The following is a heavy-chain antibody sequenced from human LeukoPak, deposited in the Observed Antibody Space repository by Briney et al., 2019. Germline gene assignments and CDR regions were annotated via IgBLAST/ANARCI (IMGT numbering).Heavy chain of an antibody. CDR2: INPNTGGT. V-gene: IGHV1-2*02. J-gene: IGHJ4*02. CDR3: ATGYYYDYSGYPDY. D-gene: IGHD3-22*01. Sequence: ASVKVSCKASGYTFTGYYMHWVRQAPGQGLEWMGWINPNTGGTNYAQKFQGRVTMTRDTSISTAHMELSRLRSDDTAVYYCATGYYYDYSGYPDYWGQGTLVTVSS. CDR1: GYTFTGYY.